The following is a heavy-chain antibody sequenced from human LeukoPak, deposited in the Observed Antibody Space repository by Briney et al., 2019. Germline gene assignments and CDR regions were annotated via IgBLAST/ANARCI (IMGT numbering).Heavy chain of an antibody. CDR3: ARDYYDSSGYYYGGFDY. Sequence: SETLSLTCTVSGGSISSSSYYWGWIRQPPGKGLEWIGSIYYSGSTYYNPSLKSRVTISVDTSKNQFSLKLSSVTAADTAVYYCARDYYDSSGYYYGGFDYWGQGTLVTVSS. V-gene: IGHV4-39*07. CDR1: GGSISSSSYY. CDR2: IYYSGST. J-gene: IGHJ4*02. D-gene: IGHD3-22*01.